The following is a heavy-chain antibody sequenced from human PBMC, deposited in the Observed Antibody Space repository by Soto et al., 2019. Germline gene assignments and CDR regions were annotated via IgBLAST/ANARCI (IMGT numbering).Heavy chain of an antibody. J-gene: IGHJ4*02. CDR3: ARAPQTVAVAGIRY. CDR2: ISGYNGDT. V-gene: IGHV1-18*04. CDR1: GYTFTSYG. D-gene: IGHD6-13*01. Sequence: GASVKVPCNASGYTFTSYGISWVRQAPGQGLEWMGWISGYNGDTNYAQKLKGRVTMTTDTSKSTAYMELRSLRSDDTAVYYCARAPQTVAVAGIRYWGQGTLVNVSS.